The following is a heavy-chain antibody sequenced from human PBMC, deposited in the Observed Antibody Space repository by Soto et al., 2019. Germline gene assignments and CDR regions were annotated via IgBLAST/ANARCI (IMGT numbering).Heavy chain of an antibody. CDR2: ISGSAGST. V-gene: IGHV3-23*01. Sequence: GGSLRLSCAASGLTFSSYAMSWVRQAPGKGLEWVSAISGSAGSTYYADSVKGRFTISRDNSKNTLYLQMNSLRVEDTAVYYSAKGLTGAPYYAMDVWGQGTTVTVSS. J-gene: IGHJ6*02. CDR1: GLTFSSYA. D-gene: IGHD7-27*01. CDR3: AKGLTGAPYYAMDV.